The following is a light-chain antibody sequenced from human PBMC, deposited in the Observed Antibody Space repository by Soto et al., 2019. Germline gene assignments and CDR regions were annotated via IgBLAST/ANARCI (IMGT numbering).Light chain of an antibody. CDR1: QGISSY. J-gene: IGKJ3*01. Sequence: IQLTQSPSSLSASVGDRVTITFRASQGISSYLAWYQQKPGKAPKLLIYAASTLQSGVPSRFSGSGSGTDFTLTISSLQHEDFATYYCQQLNSYPPTFGPGTKVDIK. CDR3: QQLNSYPPT. CDR2: AAS. V-gene: IGKV1-9*01.